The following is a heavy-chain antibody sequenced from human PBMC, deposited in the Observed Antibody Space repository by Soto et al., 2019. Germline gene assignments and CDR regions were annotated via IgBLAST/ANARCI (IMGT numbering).Heavy chain of an antibody. CDR1: GCSIRSGDSS. D-gene: IGHD3-22*01. V-gene: IGHV4-30-2*01. Sequence: QMQLQESGSGLVKPSETLSLTCGVSGCSIRSGDSSWNWIRQPPGKGLESIGYIYDSGKSYYNPCLRSRATISVNRSNNQFSLKVTSVTAADTALYYCARGTQYYFDASGYPTGTHFALDLWGQGTMVTVSS. J-gene: IGHJ3*01. CDR2: IYDSGKS. CDR3: ARGTQYYFDASGYPTGTHFALDL.